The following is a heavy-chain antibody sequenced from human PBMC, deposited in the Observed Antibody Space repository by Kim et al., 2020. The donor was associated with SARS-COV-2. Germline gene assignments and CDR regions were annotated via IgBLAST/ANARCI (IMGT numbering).Heavy chain of an antibody. Sequence: SETLSLTCSVSGASISSGGYYWSWIRQHPGKGLGWIGYIFYSGSTYYNPSLKSRVTISVDTSKNQFSLKLSSVTAADTAVYYCARVRRGGIIAAAAKYFDYGGQGTLDTVSS. D-gene: IGHD6-13*01. CDR1: GASISSGGYY. J-gene: IGHJ4*02. CDR3: ARVRRGGIIAAAAKYFDY. CDR2: IFYSGST. V-gene: IGHV4-31*03.